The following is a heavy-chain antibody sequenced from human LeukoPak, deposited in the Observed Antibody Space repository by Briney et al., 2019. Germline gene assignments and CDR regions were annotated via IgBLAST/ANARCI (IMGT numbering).Heavy chain of an antibody. CDR2: IYYKGNT. CDR3: ASSPGGYCSSASCYTGGYFDY. Sequence: SETLSLTCTVSGGSISSSTYYWVWIRQPPGKGLEWIGSIYYKGNTYYNPSLKSRVTISVDTSKNQFSLRLSSVTATDRAVYYCASSPGGYCSSASCYTGGYFDYWGQGSLVTVSS. CDR1: GGSISSSTYY. J-gene: IGHJ4*02. D-gene: IGHD2-2*02. V-gene: IGHV4-39*01.